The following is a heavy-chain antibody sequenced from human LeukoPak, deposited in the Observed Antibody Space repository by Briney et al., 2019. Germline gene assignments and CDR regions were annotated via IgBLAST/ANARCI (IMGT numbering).Heavy chain of an antibody. CDR1: GFTFSSYG. Sequence: GGSLRLSCVASGFTFSSYGMNWVRQATGKGLEWISYISSRSSTIYYADSVRGRFTISRDNAKNSLYLQMNSLRDEDTTVYYCARGCSGGSCFGDFDYWGQGTLGTVSS. D-gene: IGHD2-15*01. V-gene: IGHV3-48*02. CDR3: ARGCSGGSCFGDFDY. J-gene: IGHJ4*02. CDR2: ISSRSSTI.